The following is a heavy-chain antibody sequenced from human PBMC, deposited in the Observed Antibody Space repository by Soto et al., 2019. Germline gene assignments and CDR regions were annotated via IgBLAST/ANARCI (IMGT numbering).Heavy chain of an antibody. J-gene: IGHJ4*02. Sequence: ESLKISWKGSGYSFTSYWIWGVREMPGKSLEWMGIIYPGDSDTRYSPSFQGQVTISADKSISTAYLQWSSLKASDTAMYYCARRLGYCSSTSCHFDYWAQGTLVTVPS. CDR2: IYPGDSDT. D-gene: IGHD2-2*01. CDR3: ARRLGYCSSTSCHFDY. CDR1: GYSFTSYW. V-gene: IGHV5-51*01.